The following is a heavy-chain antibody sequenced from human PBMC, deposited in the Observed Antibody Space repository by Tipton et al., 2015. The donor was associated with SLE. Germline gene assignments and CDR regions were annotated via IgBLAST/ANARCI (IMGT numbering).Heavy chain of an antibody. V-gene: IGHV4-34*01. D-gene: IGHD2-2*01. CDR3: ARDWSPVRYQPPRDAFDI. CDR1: GGSFSGYY. Sequence: TLSLTCAVYGGSFSGYYWSWIRQPPGKGLEWIGEINHSGSTNYNPSLKSRVTISVDTSKNQFSLKLSSVTAADTAVYYCARDWSPVRYQPPRDAFDIWGQGTMVTVSS. J-gene: IGHJ3*02. CDR2: INHSGST.